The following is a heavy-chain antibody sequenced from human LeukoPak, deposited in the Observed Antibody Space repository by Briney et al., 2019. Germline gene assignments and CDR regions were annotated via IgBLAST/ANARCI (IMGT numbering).Heavy chain of an antibody. CDR2: IYPGDSDT. V-gene: IGHV5-51*01. CDR3: ATSYFYESSGHDAFDI. CDR1: GYSFTSYW. J-gene: IGHJ3*02. D-gene: IGHD3-22*01. Sequence: GESLKISFKGSGYSFTSYWIGWVRQMPGKGLEWMGIIYPGDSDTRYSPSFQGQVTISADKSISTAYLQWSSLKASDTAMYYCATSYFYESSGHDAFDIWGQGTMVTVSS.